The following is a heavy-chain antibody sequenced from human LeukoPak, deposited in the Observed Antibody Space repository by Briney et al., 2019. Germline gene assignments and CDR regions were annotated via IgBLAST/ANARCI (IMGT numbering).Heavy chain of an antibody. CDR1: GLTFSSVA. CDR2: ISCSGGST. V-gene: IGHV3-23*01. Sequence: GGSLRLSCPAAGLTFSSVAMSWVRQAAGKGLEWVSAISCSGGSTYYGKSVKGRFTISRYNSKNPLYQQMNSLTAEDTAVYYCAKGTLRMNSGHKDYWGQGTLVTVSS. CDR3: AKGTLRMNSGHKDY. J-gene: IGHJ4*02. D-gene: IGHD1-7*01.